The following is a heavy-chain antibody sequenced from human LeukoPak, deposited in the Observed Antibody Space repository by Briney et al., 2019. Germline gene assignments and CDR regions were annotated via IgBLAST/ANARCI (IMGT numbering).Heavy chain of an antibody. J-gene: IGHJ5*02. Sequence: SETLSLTCTVSGGSISSFYWSWIRQPPGKGLEWIGYIYYSGSTNYNPSLKSRVTISVDTSENQFSLKLSSVTAADTAMYYCARHGTSGTNLNWFDPWGQGTLVTVSS. CDR2: IYYSGST. CDR1: GGSISSFY. D-gene: IGHD1-1*01. V-gene: IGHV4-59*01. CDR3: ARHGTSGTNLNWFDP.